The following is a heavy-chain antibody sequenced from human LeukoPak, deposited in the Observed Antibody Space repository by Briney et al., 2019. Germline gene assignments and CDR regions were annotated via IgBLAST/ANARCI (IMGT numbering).Heavy chain of an antibody. D-gene: IGHD3/OR15-3a*01. J-gene: IGHJ4*02. Sequence: SETLSLTCTVSGYSISSGYYWGWIRQPPGKGREWIGSIYHSGSTYYNPSLKSRVTISVDTSKNQFFLSLTSVTAADTAVYYCARDPDFWTGYYYFDYWGQGTLVTVSS. V-gene: IGHV4-38-2*02. CDR3: ARDPDFWTGYYYFDY. CDR2: IYHSGST. CDR1: GYSISSGYY.